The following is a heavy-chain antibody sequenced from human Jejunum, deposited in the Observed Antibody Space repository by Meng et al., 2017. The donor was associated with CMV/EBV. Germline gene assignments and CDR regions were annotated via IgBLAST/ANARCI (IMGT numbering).Heavy chain of an antibody. CDR3: ARATARGYFSSRESQLDY. V-gene: IGHV4-31*02. CDR2: IYDSGSV. CDR1: SISSGGYY. Sequence: SISSGGYYWSWIRQRPGKGLEWIGHIYDSGSVYYNPSLKSRVTISVDTSKNQFSLKLSSVTAADTAVYYCARATARGYFSSRESQLDYWGQGALVTVSS. D-gene: IGHD2-2*01. J-gene: IGHJ4*02.